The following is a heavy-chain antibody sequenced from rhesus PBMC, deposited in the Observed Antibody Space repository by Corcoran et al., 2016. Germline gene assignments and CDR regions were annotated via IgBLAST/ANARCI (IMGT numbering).Heavy chain of an antibody. V-gene: IGHV4-143*01. CDR2: IYGNSAST. CDR1: GGSISGYYY. CDR3: ARYDGSGWYYWYFDL. Sequence: QVQLQESGPGVVKPSETLSLTCAVYGGSISGYYYWSWIRQPQGKGLEWIGYIYGNSASTNYNPSLKNRVTISKDTSKNQFALKLSSVTAADTAVYYCARYDGSGWYYWYFDLWGPGTPITISS. D-gene: IGHD6-31*01. J-gene: IGHJ2*01.